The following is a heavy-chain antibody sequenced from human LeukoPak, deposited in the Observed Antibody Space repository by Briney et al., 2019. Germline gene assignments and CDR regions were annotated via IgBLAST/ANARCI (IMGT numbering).Heavy chain of an antibody. V-gene: IGHV3-23*01. J-gene: IGHJ4*02. CDR3: AKTYSSGYGAVDY. Sequence: AWPLKMYAAAAGFTFRTNAMSWVGQAPSNGLAWFSSISGSGGSTYYADSVKGRFTISRDNSKNTLYLQMNSLRAEDTAVYYCAKTYSSGYGAVDYWGQGTLVTVSS. CDR2: ISGSGGST. D-gene: IGHD3-22*01. CDR1: GFTFRTNA.